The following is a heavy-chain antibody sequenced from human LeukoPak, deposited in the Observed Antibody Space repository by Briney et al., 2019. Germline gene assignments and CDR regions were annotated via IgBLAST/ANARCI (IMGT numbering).Heavy chain of an antibody. J-gene: IGHJ1*01. Sequence: KTGGSLRLSCAASGFTFSSYSMNWVRQAPGKGLEWVSSISRDSNYIYYPDSVKGRFIVSRDNAKNSLYLQMNSLRAEDTAVYYCTTPAAGPRAEYSLHWGQGTLVTVSS. CDR3: TTPAAGPRAEYSLH. CDR2: ISRDSNYI. D-gene: IGHD6-13*01. CDR1: GFTFSSYS. V-gene: IGHV3-21*01.